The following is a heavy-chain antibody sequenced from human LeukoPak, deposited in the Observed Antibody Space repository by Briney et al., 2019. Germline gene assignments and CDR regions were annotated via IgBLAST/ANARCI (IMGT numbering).Heavy chain of an antibody. J-gene: IGHJ4*02. CDR3: ATPPGTVYYYDSSGYYGY. V-gene: IGHV1-24*01. D-gene: IGHD3-22*01. CDR1: GYTLTELS. Sequence: ASVKVSCKVSGYTLTELSMHWVRQAPGKGLEWMGGFDPEDGETIYAQKFQGRVTMTEDTSTDTAYMELSSLRSEDTAVYYCATPPGTVYYYDSSGYYGYWGQGTLVTVSS. CDR2: FDPEDGET.